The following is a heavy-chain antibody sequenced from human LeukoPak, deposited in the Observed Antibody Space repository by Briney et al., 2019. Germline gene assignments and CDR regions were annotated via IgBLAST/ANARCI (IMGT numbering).Heavy chain of an antibody. CDR2: INSDGSST. J-gene: IGHJ4*02. D-gene: IGHD6-13*01. CDR1: GFTFSSYW. CDR3: AKDRGAAADDY. V-gene: IGHV3-74*01. Sequence: GGSLRLSCAASGFTFSSYWMHWVRQAPGKGLVWVSRINSDGSSTSYADSVKGRFTISRDNAKNTLYLQMNSLRAEDTAVYYCAKDRGAAADDYWGQGTLVTVSS.